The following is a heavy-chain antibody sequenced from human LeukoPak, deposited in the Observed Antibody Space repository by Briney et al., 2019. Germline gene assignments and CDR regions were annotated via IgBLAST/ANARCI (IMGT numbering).Heavy chain of an antibody. J-gene: IGHJ5*02. D-gene: IGHD5-18*01. CDR2: ISSGGSTI. CDR3: ARDPGQLWSITNWFDP. V-gene: IGHV3-11*04. CDR1: GFTFSDYY. Sequence: KPGGSLRLSCAASGFTFSDYYMSWIRKAPGKGLEWVSYISSGGSTIYYADSVKGRFTISRDNAKNSLYLQMNSLRAEDTAVYYCARDPGQLWSITNWFDPWGQGTLVTVSS.